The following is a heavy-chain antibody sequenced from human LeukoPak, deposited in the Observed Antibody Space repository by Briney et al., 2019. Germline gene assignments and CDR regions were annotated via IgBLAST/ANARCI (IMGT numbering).Heavy chain of an antibody. CDR1: GGSISAYY. Sequence: KSSETLSLTCTVSGGSISAYYWIWIRQPAGKGPEWIGRIYTGGTIYNPSLQSRVAISVDKSKNQISLRLNSVTAADTAIYYCVRDLYYWGQGTLVTVSS. CDR3: VRDLYY. V-gene: IGHV4-4*07. CDR2: IYTGGT. J-gene: IGHJ4*02.